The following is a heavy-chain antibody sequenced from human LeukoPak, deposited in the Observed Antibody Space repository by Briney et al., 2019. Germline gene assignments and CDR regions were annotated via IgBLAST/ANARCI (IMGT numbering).Heavy chain of an antibody. D-gene: IGHD4-17*01. J-gene: IGHJ4*02. V-gene: IGHV3-23*01. Sequence: GGSLRLSCAASGFTFSSYTMSWVRQAPGKGLEWVSAISGSGGSTYYADSVKGRFTISRENAKNSLYLQMNSLRAEDTAVYYCARGTTVTYFDYWGQGTLVTVS. CDR2: ISGSGGST. CDR3: ARGTTVTYFDY. CDR1: GFTFSSYT.